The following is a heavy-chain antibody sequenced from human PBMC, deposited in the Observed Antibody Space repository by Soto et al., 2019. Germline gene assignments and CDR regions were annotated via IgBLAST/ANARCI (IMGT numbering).Heavy chain of an antibody. V-gene: IGHV4-59*08. Sequence: VAYGSIVNLCGRCIRQPQGKGLEWIGYIYYSGSTNYNPSLKSRVTISVDTSKNQFSLKLSSVTAADTAVYYCAKHSPLPWFDPCGHALLITSPQ. CDR3: AKHSPLPWFDP. CDR1: YGSIVNLC. D-gene: IGHD3-16*02. CDR2: IYYSGST. J-gene: IGHJ5*02.